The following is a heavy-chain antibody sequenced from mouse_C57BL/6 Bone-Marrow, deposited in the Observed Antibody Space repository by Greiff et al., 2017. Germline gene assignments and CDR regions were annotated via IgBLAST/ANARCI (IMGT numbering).Heavy chain of an antibody. V-gene: IGHV1-74*01. J-gene: IGHJ1*03. CDR3: AIGAYYCGSSYWYFDV. CDR2: IHPSDSDT. CDR1: GYTFTSYW. D-gene: IGHD1-1*01. Sequence: VQLQQPGAELVKPGASVKVSCKASGYTFTSYWMHWVKQRPGQGLEWIGRIHPSDSDTNYNQKFKGKATLTVDKSSSTAYMQLSSLTSEDSAVYYCAIGAYYCGSSYWYFDVWGTGTTVTVSS.